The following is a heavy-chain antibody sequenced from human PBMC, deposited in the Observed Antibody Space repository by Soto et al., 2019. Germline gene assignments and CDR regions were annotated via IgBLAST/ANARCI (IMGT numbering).Heavy chain of an antibody. CDR3: ARDKTRYYYGWGKSRNWPAP. V-gene: IGHV1-2*04. CDR2: INPNSGGT. Sequence: GASVKVSCKASGYTFTGYYMHWVRQAPGQGLEWMGWINPNSGGTNYAQKFQGWVTMTRDTSISTAYMELSQLSAEDTAVYYFARDKTRYYYGWGKSRNWPAPWGQGTLVPVPS. J-gene: IGHJ5*02. CDR1: GYTFTGYY. D-gene: IGHD3-10*01.